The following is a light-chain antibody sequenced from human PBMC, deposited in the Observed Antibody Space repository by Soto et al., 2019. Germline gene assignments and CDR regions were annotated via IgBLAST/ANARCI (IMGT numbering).Light chain of an antibody. CDR3: QQYGSSPYT. Sequence: EIVLAQSPGTLSLSPGERATLSCRASQSITSSYLAWYRQKPGQAPGLLIYGASSRATGIPDRFSGSGSGTDFTLTISRLGPEDFSVYFCQQYGSSPYTFGQGTKLEIK. V-gene: IGKV3-20*01. CDR2: GAS. J-gene: IGKJ2*01. CDR1: QSITSSY.